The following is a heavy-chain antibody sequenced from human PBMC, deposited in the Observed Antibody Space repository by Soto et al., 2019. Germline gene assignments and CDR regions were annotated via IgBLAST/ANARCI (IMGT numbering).Heavy chain of an antibody. CDR1: GFTFSSYG. CDR3: AKDLGVSERRTYYYYYMDV. V-gene: IGHV3-30*18. Sequence: GGSRRLSCAASGFTFSSYGMHWVRQAPGKGLEWVAVISYDGSNKYYADSVKGRFTISRDKSTNTLYLQMNGLRAEDTAVYYCAKDLGVSERRTYYYYYMDVWGKGTTVTVSS. J-gene: IGHJ6*03. D-gene: IGHD3-3*01. CDR2: ISYDGSNK.